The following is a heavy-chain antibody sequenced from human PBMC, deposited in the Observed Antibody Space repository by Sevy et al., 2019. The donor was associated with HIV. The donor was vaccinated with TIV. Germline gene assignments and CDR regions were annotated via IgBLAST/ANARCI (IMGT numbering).Heavy chain of an antibody. Sequence: GGFLRLSCAASGFTFSGSAIHCVRQASGKGLEWVSRIRFNANAYATSYAASVKGRFTISRDDSKNTAYLQMNSLNTVDAAVYYCAATPAHRHNWYYLDYWGQGTTVTVSS. J-gene: IGHJ4*02. CDR3: AATPAHRHNWYYLDY. V-gene: IGHV3-73*01. CDR1: GFTFSGSA. D-gene: IGHD1-1*01. CDR2: IRFNANAYAT.